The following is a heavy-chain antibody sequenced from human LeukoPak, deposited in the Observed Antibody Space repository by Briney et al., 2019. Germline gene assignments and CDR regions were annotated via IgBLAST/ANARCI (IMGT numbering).Heavy chain of an antibody. V-gene: IGHV6-1*01. J-gene: IGHJ4*02. CDR1: GDSLSNNNVA. Sequence: SQTLSLTCAISGDSLSNNNVAWNWITQSPSRGLEWLGRTYYRPKLNTDYAVSVKSRIAINSDTSKNQFSLQLNSVTLEDTGVYYCARGSHSSFDYWGQGTLVTVSS. D-gene: IGHD3-10*01. CDR3: ARGSHSSFDY. CDR2: TYYRPKLNT.